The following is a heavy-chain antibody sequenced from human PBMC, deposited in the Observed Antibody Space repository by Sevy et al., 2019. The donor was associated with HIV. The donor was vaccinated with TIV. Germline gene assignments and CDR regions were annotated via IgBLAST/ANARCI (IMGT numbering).Heavy chain of an antibody. CDR2: ISGDGTIT. J-gene: IGHJ4*02. V-gene: IGHV3-74*01. D-gene: IGHD2-15*01. CDR3: TRGAAPQIF. Sequence: GGSLRLSCAASGFRFSSDWMHWVRQAPGKGLVWVSRISGDGTITVYADSVKGRFTISRDNAKNTLYLQMNYLRAEDTAVYYCTRGAAPQIFWGQGTMVTVSS. CDR1: GFRFSSDW.